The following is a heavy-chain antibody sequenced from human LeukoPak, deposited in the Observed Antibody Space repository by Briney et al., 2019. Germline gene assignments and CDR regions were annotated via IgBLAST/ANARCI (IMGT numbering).Heavy chain of an antibody. Sequence: SETLSLTCTVSGGSIRSFYWSWIRQPPGKGLEWMGDIYYSGSTNYNPSLKSRVTISVDTSKKQFTLRLSSVTAADAAVYFCARMVTVATISFEYYFDYWGQGTLVTVSS. CDR2: IYYSGST. J-gene: IGHJ4*02. V-gene: IGHV4-59*01. CDR1: GGSIRSFY. D-gene: IGHD5-12*01. CDR3: ARMVTVATISFEYYFDY.